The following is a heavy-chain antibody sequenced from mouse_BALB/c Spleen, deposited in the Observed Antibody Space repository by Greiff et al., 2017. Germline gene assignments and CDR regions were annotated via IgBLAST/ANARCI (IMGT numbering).Heavy chain of an antibody. V-gene: IGHV5-17*02. CDR1: GFTFSSFG. CDR3: AREFTTVVATRAMDY. J-gene: IGHJ4*01. D-gene: IGHD1-1*01. CDR2: ISSGSSTI. Sequence: DVMLVESGGGLVQPGGSRKLSCAASGFTFSSFGMHWVRQAPEKGLEWVAYISSGSSTIYYADTVKGRFTISRDNPKNTLFLQMTSLRSEDTAMYYCAREFTTVVATRAMDYWGQGTSVTVSS.